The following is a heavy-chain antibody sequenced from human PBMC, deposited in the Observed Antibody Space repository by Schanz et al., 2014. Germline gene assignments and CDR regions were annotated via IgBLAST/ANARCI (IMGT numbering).Heavy chain of an antibody. Sequence: VLLVESGGGLVKPGGSVRVSCAASGFTFSTYSMNWVRQAPGKGLEWVAVVCYDGSKKYYADSVKGRFTTSRDNPKNSLCLQMNSLRAEDTALYYCARVLGGDEGLDQWGQGTLVTVSS. CDR2: VCYDGSKK. D-gene: IGHD4-17*01. CDR3: ARVLGGDEGLDQ. CDR1: GFTFSTYS. J-gene: IGHJ4*02. V-gene: IGHV3-33*08.